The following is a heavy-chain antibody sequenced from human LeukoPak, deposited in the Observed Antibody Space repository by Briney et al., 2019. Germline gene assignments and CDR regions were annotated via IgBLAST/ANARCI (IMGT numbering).Heavy chain of an antibody. D-gene: IGHD2-15*01. Sequence: SETLSLTCTVSGGSIISRDYYWGWIRQPPGKGLEWIGSIYYGGNTYYNPSLKSRVTISVDTSMNHFSLKLSFVTTADTAVYYCARALGYCSGGSCTGGYNWFDPWGQGTLVTVPS. V-gene: IGHV4-39*02. CDR2: IYYGGNT. CDR3: ARALGYCSGGSCTGGYNWFDP. J-gene: IGHJ5*02. CDR1: GGSIISRDYY.